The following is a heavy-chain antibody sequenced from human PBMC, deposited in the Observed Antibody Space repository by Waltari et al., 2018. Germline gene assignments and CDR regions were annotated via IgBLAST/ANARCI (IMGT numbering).Heavy chain of an antibody. CDR2: INHSGST. CDR1: GVSFSVYY. J-gene: IGHJ4*02. D-gene: IGHD6-19*01. Sequence: QVQLQQWGAGLLTPSETLSLTCAVYGVSFSVYYWSWIRRPPGKGLEWIGEINHSGSTNYNPSLKSRVTISVDTSKNQFSLKLSSVTAADTAVYYCARGKMKQWLVFAYFDYWGQGTLVTVSS. V-gene: IGHV4-34*01. CDR3: ARGKMKQWLVFAYFDY.